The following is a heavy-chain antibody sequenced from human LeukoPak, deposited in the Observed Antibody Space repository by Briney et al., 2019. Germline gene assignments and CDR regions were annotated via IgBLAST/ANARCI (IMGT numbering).Heavy chain of an antibody. Sequence: PSQTLSLTCTVSGGSISSYYWSWIRQPPGKGLEWIGYIYYSGSTNYNPSLKSRVTISVDTSKNQFSLKLSSVTAADTAVYYCARAPIIPGGGGGYDXXGQGTLVTVSS. CDR3: ARAPIIPGGGGGYDX. CDR1: GGSISSYY. D-gene: IGHD3-3*01. J-gene: IGHJ4*02. V-gene: IGHV4-59*01. CDR2: IYYSGST.